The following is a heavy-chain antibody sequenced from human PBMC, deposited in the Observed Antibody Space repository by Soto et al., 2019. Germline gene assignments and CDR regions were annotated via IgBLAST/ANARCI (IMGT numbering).Heavy chain of an antibody. CDR3: AREDTGYYYPDAFDI. CDR1: GFTFSSYW. D-gene: IGHD3-22*01. V-gene: IGHV3-74*01. J-gene: IGHJ3*02. CDR2: INSDGSST. Sequence: GGSLRLSCAASGFTFSSYWMHWVRQAPGKGLVWVSRINSDGSSTSYADSVKGRFTISRDNAKNTLYLQMNSLRAEDTAVYYCAREDTGYYYPDAFDIWGQGTMVTVSS.